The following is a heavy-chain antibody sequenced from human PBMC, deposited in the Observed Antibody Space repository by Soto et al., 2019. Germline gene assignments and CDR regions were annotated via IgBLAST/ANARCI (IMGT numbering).Heavy chain of an antibody. Sequence: GGSLRLSCAASGFTFSSYEMNWVRQAPGKGLEWVAYISSSGSTIYYADSVKGRFTISRDNAKNSLYLQMNSLRAEDPAGYYCARDPLFGEPAASWGQGTLVTVSS. CDR1: GFTFSSYE. D-gene: IGHD2-2*01. CDR2: ISSSGSTI. V-gene: IGHV3-48*03. CDR3: ARDPLFGEPAAS. J-gene: IGHJ4*02.